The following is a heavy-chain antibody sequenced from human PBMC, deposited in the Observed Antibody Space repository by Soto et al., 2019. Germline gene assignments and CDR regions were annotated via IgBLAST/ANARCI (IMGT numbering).Heavy chain of an antibody. CDR2: MNPNSGNT. D-gene: IGHD1-26*01. Sequence: GASVKVSCKASGYTFTSYDINWVRQATGQGLEWMGWMNPNSGNTGYAQKFQGRVTMTRNTSISTAYMELSSLRSEDTAVYYCATTILVGATSDGDYYCDAMDVWGQGDSVSVSS. CDR3: ATTILVGATSDGDYYCDAMDV. V-gene: IGHV1-8*01. CDR1: GYTFTSYD. J-gene: IGHJ6*02.